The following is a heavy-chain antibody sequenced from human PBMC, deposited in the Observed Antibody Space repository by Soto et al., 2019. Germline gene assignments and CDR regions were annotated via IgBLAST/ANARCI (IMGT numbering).Heavy chain of an antibody. CDR3: ARVPSGSRADCSGGSCYSLNYFDY. V-gene: IGHV1-69*13. CDR2: IIPIFGTA. D-gene: IGHD2-15*01. J-gene: IGHJ4*02. CDR1: GGTFSSYA. Sequence: SVKVSCKASGGTFSSYAISWVRQAPGQGLEWMGGIIPIFGTANYAQKFQGRVTITADESTSTAYMELSSLRSEDTAVYYCARVPSGSRADCSGGSCYSLNYFDYWGQGTLVTVSS.